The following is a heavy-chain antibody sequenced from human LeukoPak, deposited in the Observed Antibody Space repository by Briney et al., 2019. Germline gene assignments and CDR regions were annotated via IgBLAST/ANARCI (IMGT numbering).Heavy chain of an antibody. CDR3: AREGYYDSSGYSEYDAFDI. V-gene: IGHV4-31*03. CDR1: GGSISSGGYS. CDR2: IYYSGST. Sequence: SETLSLTCTVSGGSISSGGYSWSWIRQHPGKGLEWIGFIYYSGSTYYNPSLKSRVTISVDTSKNQFSLKLSSVTAADTAVYYCAREGYYDSSGYSEYDAFDIWGQGTMVTVSS. J-gene: IGHJ3*02. D-gene: IGHD3-22*01.